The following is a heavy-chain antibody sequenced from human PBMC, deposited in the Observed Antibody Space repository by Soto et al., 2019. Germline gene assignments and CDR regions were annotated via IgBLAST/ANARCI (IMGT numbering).Heavy chain of an antibody. J-gene: IGHJ5*02. D-gene: IGHD2-15*01. CDR1: GYTFTSYY. V-gene: IGHV1-46*03. Sequence: ASVKVSCTASGYTFTSYYMHWVRQAPGQGLEWMGIINPSGGSTSYAQKFQGRVTMTRDTSTSTVYMELSSLRSEDTAVYYCARADCSGGSCYRGWFDPWGQGTLVTVSS. CDR2: INPSGGST. CDR3: ARADCSGGSCYRGWFDP.